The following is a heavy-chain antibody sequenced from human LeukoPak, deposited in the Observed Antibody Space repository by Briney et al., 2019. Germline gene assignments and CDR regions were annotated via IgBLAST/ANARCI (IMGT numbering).Heavy chain of an antibody. CDR1: GYRFTSYW. CDR2: IYDT. J-gene: IGHJ4*02. V-gene: IGHV5-51*01. Sequence: GESLKISCKGSGYRFTSYWIGWVRQMPGKGLEWMGIIYDTRYSPSFQGQVTISADKSISTAYLQWSSLKASDTAMYYCARHRRLVGGDYWGQGTLVTVSS. D-gene: IGHD1-26*01. CDR3: ARHRRLVGGDY.